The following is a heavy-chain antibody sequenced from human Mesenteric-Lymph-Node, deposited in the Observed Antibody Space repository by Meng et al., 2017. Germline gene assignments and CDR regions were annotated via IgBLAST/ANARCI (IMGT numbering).Heavy chain of an antibody. D-gene: IGHD1-26*01. CDR2: IHPNSGGT. J-gene: IGHJ4*02. CDR3: ARLGATYGDADY. CDR1: GYIFTDYY. Sequence: QVQLGQSGAGVKKPGAPVRVSFKASGYIFTDYYIHWVRQAPGQGLEWMGRIHPNSGGTTYVQKFQGRVTMTRDTSISTAYMELSWLRSDDTAVYFCARLGATYGDADYWGQGTLVTVSS. V-gene: IGHV1-2*06.